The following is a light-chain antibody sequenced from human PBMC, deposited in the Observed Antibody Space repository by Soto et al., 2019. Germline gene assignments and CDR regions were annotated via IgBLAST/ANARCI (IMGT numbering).Light chain of an antibody. CDR3: QERRNLPSGT. Sequence: VLTQYTATLTLSAGERATLSCRASQSVSSYLAWYQQKPGQAPRLLIYDASNRATGIPDRFSGSGSGTDFTLTISSLEPEDFAVYYCQERRNLPSGTFGQGTRLEIK. CDR2: DAS. V-gene: IGKV3-11*01. CDR1: QSVSSY. J-gene: IGKJ5*01.